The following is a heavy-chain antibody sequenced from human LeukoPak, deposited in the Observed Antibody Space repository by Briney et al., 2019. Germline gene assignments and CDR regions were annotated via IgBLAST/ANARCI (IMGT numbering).Heavy chain of an antibody. CDR1: GYTFTIYA. CDR2: INAGNGNT. CDR3: ASQYSSSSLDLYYYYYGMDV. V-gene: IGHV1-3*01. J-gene: IGHJ6*02. D-gene: IGHD6-6*01. Sequence: ASVKVSCKASGYTFTIYAMHWLRQAPGQRLEWMGWINAGNGNTKYSQKFQGRVTITRDTSASTAYMELSSLRSEDTAVYYCASQYSSSSLDLYYYYYGMDVWGQGTTVTVSS.